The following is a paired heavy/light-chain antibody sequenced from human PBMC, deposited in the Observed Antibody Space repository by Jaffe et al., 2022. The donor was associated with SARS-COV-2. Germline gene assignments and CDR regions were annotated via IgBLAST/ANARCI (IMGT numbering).Light chain of an antibody. Sequence: DIVMTQSPLSLPVTPGEPASISCRSSQSLLHSNAYNYLDWYLQKPGQSPQLLIYLGSNRASGVPDRFSGSGSGTDFTLKISRVEAEDVGVYYCMQALQTPPSTFGQGTKVEI. CDR3: MQALQTPPST. J-gene: IGKJ1*01. V-gene: IGKV2-28*01. CDR1: QSLLHSNAYNY. CDR2: LGS.
Heavy chain of an antibody. CDR1: GYTFTNYY. CDR3: ARGLPNRQLELVGWYFDL. CDR2: INPSGGST. J-gene: IGHJ2*01. Sequence: QVQLVQSGAEVKKPGASVKVSCRASGYTFTNYYIHWVRQAPGQGLEWMGIINPSGGSTRYAQKFQGRVTMTRDTSTSTVYMDLSSLRSEDTAVYYCARGLPNRQLELVGWYFDLWGRGTLVTVSS. V-gene: IGHV1-46*01. D-gene: IGHD1-1*01.